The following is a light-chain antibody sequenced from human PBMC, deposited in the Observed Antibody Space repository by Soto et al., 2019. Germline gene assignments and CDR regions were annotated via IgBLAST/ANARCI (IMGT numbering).Light chain of an antibody. J-gene: IGLJ3*02. CDR1: SSNVGAYDY. V-gene: IGLV2-14*01. CDR2: EVS. Sequence: QSALTQPASVSGSPGQSITISCTGTSSNVGAYDYVSWLQHHPGKAPKLMIYEVSNRPSGVSNRFSGSKSGNTASLTISGLQIEDEGDYYCTSYTTSNTWVFGGGTKLTVL. CDR3: TSYTTSNTWV.